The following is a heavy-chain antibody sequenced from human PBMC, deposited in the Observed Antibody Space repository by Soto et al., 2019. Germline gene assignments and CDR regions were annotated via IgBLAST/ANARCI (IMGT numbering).Heavy chain of an antibody. Sequence: LRLSCAASGFTFSSYGIHLVRQAPGKGLEWVAVIWYDGSNKYYADSVKGRFTISRDNSKNTLYLQMNSLRAEDTAVYYCARIAVAGTTRRYYFDYWGQGTLVTVSS. J-gene: IGHJ4*02. CDR2: IWYDGSNK. V-gene: IGHV3-33*01. CDR1: GFTFSSYG. CDR3: ARIAVAGTTRRYYFDY. D-gene: IGHD6-19*01.